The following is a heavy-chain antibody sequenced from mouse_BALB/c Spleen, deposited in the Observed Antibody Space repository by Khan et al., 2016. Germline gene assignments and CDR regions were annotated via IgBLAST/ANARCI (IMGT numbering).Heavy chain of an antibody. J-gene: IGHJ3*01. CDR3: ARSPYDYDVGFAY. CDR2: IDPANGNT. Sequence: VQLKQSGAELVKPGASVKLSCTASGFNIKDTYMHWVKQRPEQGLEWIGRIDPANGNTKYDPKFQGKATITADTSSNTAYLQLSSLTSEETAVSYGARSPYDYDVGFAYWGQGTLVTVSA. CDR1: GFNIKDTY. V-gene: IGHV14-3*02. D-gene: IGHD2-4*01.